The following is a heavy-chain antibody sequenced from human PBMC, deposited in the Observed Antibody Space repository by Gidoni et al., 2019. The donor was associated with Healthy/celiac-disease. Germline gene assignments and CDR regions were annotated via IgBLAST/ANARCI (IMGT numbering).Heavy chain of an antibody. CDR1: GYSISSGYY. V-gene: IGHV4-38-2*01. CDR3: ARHSYGEEYFQH. J-gene: IGHJ1*01. Sequence: QVQLQESGPGLVKPSETLSLTCAVPGYSISSGYYWGWIRQPPGKGLEWIGSIYHSGSTYYNPSLKSRVTISVDTSKNQFSLKLSSVTAADTAVYYCARHSYGEEYFQHWGQGTLVTVSS. CDR2: IYHSGST. D-gene: IGHD4-17*01.